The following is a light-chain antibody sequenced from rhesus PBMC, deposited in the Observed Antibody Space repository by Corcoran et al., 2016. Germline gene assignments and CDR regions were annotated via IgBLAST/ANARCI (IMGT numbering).Light chain of an antibody. CDR2: EVR. J-gene: IGLJ1*01. CDR3: YSYVTGDTFI. CDR1: NSNIGGYDR. V-gene: IGLV2-13*03. Sequence: AAPTQSPSVSGSPGQSVTLSCTGTNSNIGGYDRVSWYQQHPGRVPKLMIYEVRKRASGVSDRFPGSKSANTASLTISGLQTEDEADYYCYSYVTGDTFIFGTGTRLTVL.